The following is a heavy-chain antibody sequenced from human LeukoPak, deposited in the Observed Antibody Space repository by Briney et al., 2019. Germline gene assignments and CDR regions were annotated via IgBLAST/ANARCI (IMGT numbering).Heavy chain of an antibody. V-gene: IGHV4-30-4*01. J-gene: IGHJ4*02. CDR1: GGPISSGDYY. Sequence: PSETLSLTCTVSGGPISSGDYYWSWIRQPPGKGLEWIGYIYYSGSTYYNPSLKSRVTISVDTSKNQFSLKLSSVTAADTAVYYCARGGSYCSGGSCYVDYWGQGTLVTVSS. CDR2: IYYSGST. CDR3: ARGGSYCSGGSCYVDY. D-gene: IGHD2-15*01.